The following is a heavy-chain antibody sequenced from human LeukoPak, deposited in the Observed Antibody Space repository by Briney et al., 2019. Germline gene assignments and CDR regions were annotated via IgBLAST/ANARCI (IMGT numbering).Heavy chain of an antibody. CDR2: ILYDGSNK. J-gene: IGHJ4*02. CDR1: GFTFSSYA. Sequence: GRSLRLSCAASGFTFSSYAMHWVRQAPGKGLEWVAVILYDGSNKYYADSVKGRFTISRDNSKNTLYLQMNSLRAEDTAVYYCARGYSYGSDYWGQGTLVTVSS. CDR3: ARGYSYGSDY. D-gene: IGHD5-18*01. V-gene: IGHV3-30*04.